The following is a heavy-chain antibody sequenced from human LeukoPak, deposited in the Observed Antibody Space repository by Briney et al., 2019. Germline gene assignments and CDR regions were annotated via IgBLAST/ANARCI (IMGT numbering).Heavy chain of an antibody. J-gene: IGHJ4*02. CDR1: GYTFTGYY. CDR3: ARSDGDEWELRYYFDY. D-gene: IGHD1-26*01. V-gene: IGHV1-2*02. Sequence: ASVKVSCKASGYTFTGYYMHWVRQAPGQGLEWMGWINPNSGGTNYAQKFQGRVTMTRDTSISTAYMELSRLRSDDTAVYYCARSDGDEWELRYYFDYWGQGTLVTVSS. CDR2: INPNSGGT.